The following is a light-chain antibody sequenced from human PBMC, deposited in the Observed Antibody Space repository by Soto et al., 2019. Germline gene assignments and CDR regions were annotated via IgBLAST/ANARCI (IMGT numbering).Light chain of an antibody. J-gene: IGKJ4*01. Sequence: EIVLTQSPGTLSLSPGERATLSCRASHSVSSSYLAWYQQKPGQAPRLIIYDASVRATGIPARFSGSGSGTDFTLTISSLEPEDFAVYYCQEGTYWPAFGGGTKVDIK. CDR2: DAS. V-gene: IGKV3D-20*02. CDR1: HSVSSSY. CDR3: QEGTYWPA.